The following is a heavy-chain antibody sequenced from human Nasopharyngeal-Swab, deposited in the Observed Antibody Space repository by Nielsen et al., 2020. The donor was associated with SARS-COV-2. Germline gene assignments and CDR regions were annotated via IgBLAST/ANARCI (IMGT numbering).Heavy chain of an antibody. V-gene: IGHV4-34*01. CDR2: INHSGST. D-gene: IGHD3-10*01. CDR3: ARWIRYYGSGSYQDV. Sequence: SETLSLTCAVYGGSLSGYYWSWIRQPPGKGLEWIGEINHSGSTNYNPSLKSRVTISVDTSKNQFSLKLSSVTAADTAVYYCARWIRYYGSGSYQDVWGQGTTVTVSS. CDR1: GGSLSGYY. J-gene: IGHJ6*02.